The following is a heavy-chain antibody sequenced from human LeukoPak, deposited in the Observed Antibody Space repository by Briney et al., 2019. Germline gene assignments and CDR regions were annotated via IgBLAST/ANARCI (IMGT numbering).Heavy chain of an antibody. CDR2: IYHTGSN. CDR1: SGSVSSYY. D-gene: IGHD6-13*01. CDR3: ARARYTNSWYAVDI. Sequence: SETLSLTCLVSSGSVSSYYWTWIRQPPGKGLEWIGYIYHTGSNNYSPSLTSRVTIYVDTSKNQLSLKLSSVTAADTAMYYCARARYTNSWYAVDIWGQGTMVTVSS. J-gene: IGHJ3*02. V-gene: IGHV4-59*08.